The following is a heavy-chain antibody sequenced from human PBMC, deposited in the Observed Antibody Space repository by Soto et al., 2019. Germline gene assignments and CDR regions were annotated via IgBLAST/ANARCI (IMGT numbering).Heavy chain of an antibody. CDR2: ISGSGGST. Sequence: GGSLRLSCAASGFTFSSYAMSWVRQAPGKGLEWVSAISGSGGSTYYADSVKGRFTISRDNSKNTLYLQMNSLRAEDTAVYYCAKSDDFWSGYNEYLGAEYYFDYWGQGTLVTVSS. CDR1: GFTFSSYA. J-gene: IGHJ4*02. CDR3: AKSDDFWSGYNEYLGAEYYFDY. V-gene: IGHV3-23*01. D-gene: IGHD3-3*01.